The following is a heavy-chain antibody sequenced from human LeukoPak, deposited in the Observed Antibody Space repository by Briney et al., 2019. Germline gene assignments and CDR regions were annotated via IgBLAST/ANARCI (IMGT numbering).Heavy chain of an antibody. CDR3: ARRSIATAGTIIDS. CDR2: ISGSGNYT. V-gene: IGHV3-11*06. J-gene: IGHJ4*02. Sequence: GGSLRLSCAASGFTFSDYYMSWVRQAPGKGLEWVSSISGSGNYTNYADYVKGRFTISRDNAKNSLHLQMNSLRAEDTAVYYCARRSIATAGTIIDSWGQGTLVTVSS. CDR1: GFTFSDYY. D-gene: IGHD6-13*01.